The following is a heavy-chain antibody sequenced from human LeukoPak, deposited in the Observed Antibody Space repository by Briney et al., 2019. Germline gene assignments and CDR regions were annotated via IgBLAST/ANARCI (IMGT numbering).Heavy chain of an antibody. D-gene: IGHD5-12*01. CDR3: ARGGDIVATITP. Sequence: GASVKVSCKASGYTFTGHYLHWVRQAPGQGLEWMGWINPNRGGTKYAQKFQGRVTMTRDTSISTAYMELSRLRSDDTAVYYCARGGDIVATITPWGQGTLVTVSS. V-gene: IGHV1-2*02. J-gene: IGHJ4*02. CDR2: INPNRGGT. CDR1: GYTFTGHY.